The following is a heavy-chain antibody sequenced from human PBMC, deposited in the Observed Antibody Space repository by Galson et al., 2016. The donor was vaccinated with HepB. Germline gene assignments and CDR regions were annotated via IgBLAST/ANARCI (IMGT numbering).Heavy chain of an antibody. CDR3: AKRHEYCPAVGCSVDY. V-gene: IGHV3-30*18. CDR2: DSMDGRRK. CDR1: GFTFSNYG. D-gene: IGHD2/OR15-2a*01. J-gene: IGHJ4*02. Sequence: SLRLSCAASGFTFSNYGMHWVRQAPGKGLEWVAADSMDGRRKFYADSVKGRYTISRDNSNNMLFLQMSSLRTDDTAIYYCAKRHEYCPAVGCSVDYWGQGTLVIVSS.